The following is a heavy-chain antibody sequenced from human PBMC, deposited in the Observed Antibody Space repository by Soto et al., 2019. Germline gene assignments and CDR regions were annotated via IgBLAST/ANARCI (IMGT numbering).Heavy chain of an antibody. Sequence: GGSLRLSCAASGFTFSSYGMHWVRQAPGKGLEWVAVISYDGSNKYYADSVKGRFTISRDNSKNTLYLQMNSLRAEETDVYYCAKVLKLQYYDFWSGYSPGPDYWGQGTLVTVSS. CDR3: AKVLKLQYYDFWSGYSPGPDY. D-gene: IGHD3-3*01. J-gene: IGHJ4*02. CDR1: GFTFSSYG. V-gene: IGHV3-30*18. CDR2: ISYDGSNK.